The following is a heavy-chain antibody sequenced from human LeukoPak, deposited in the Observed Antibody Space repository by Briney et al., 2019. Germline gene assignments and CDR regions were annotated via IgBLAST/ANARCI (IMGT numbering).Heavy chain of an antibody. J-gene: IGHJ5*02. D-gene: IGHD3-16*02. Sequence: PSETLSLTCAVSGGSISSNSYYWGWIRQPPGKGLEYLGSIYYSGSTYYNPSLKSRVTISLDTSKNQFSLKLSSVTAADTAVYYCARSSYDYVWGSYRLYNWFDPWGQGTLVTVSS. V-gene: IGHV4-39*07. CDR1: GGSISSNSYY. CDR2: IYYSGST. CDR3: ARSSYDYVWGSYRLYNWFDP.